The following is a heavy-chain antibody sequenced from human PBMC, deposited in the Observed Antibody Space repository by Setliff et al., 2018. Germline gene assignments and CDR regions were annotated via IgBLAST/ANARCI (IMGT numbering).Heavy chain of an antibody. CDR1: GYSFTLYA. V-gene: IGHV1-3*03. CDR2: MNIDNGKT. D-gene: IGHD2-21*01. CDR3: ARGYCDGSNWQTKLDY. J-gene: IGHJ4*02. Sequence: ASVKVSCKASGYSFTLYAMHWMRQAPGQRLEWMGWMNIDNGKTEYSQEFQDRVTFTRDTFAETAYMELRSLTSDDMAVYYCARGYCDGSNWQTKLDYWGQGTLVTVSS.